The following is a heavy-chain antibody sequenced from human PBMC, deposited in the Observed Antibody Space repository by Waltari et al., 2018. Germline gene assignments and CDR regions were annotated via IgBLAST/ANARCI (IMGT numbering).Heavy chain of an antibody. CDR3: ARDVRGGAYCGGDCYMP. J-gene: IGHJ5*02. Sequence: EVQLVESGGGLVQPGGSLRLSCAASGFTFSSYSMIWVRQAPGKGLEWVSYISSSCSTIYYADAVKGRFTISRDNAKNSLYLQMNSLRAEDTAVYYCARDVRGGAYCGGDCYMPWGQGTLVTVSS. CDR1: GFTFSSYS. D-gene: IGHD2-21*02. CDR2: ISSSCSTI. V-gene: IGHV3-48*01.